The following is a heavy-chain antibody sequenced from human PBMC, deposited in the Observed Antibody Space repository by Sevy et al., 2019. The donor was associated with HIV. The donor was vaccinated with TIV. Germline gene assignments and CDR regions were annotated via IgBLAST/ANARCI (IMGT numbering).Heavy chain of an antibody. V-gene: IGHV3-23*01. Sequence: GGSLRLSCAVSGFSFDSYGMTWVRQAPGKGLEWVSGISGSGTRTYYADSVKGRFIISRDNSKNTLYLQMNSLGSEDPAIYYCGKGGGGHYDPDEIGYYFYYYNMDVWGKGTTVTVSS. J-gene: IGHJ6*03. CDR3: GKGGGGHYDPDEIGYYFYYYNMDV. D-gene: IGHD3-22*01. CDR1: GFSFDSYG. CDR2: ISGSGTRT.